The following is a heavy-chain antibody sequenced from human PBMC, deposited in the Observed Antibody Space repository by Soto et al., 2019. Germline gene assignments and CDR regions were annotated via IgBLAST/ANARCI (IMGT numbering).Heavy chain of an antibody. CDR2: ITPGEAA. D-gene: IGHD2-2*01. J-gene: IGHJ6*03. CDR3: ASSEPAATRHYYYYMDV. Sequence: QVQLQQWGAGLLKSSETLSLTCAVYGGSFSGHFWGWVRQPPGRGPEWIGEITPGEAANYAPSLKSRVTISADTSKNQFSLKLTSVPAADTAVYYCASSEPAATRHYYYYMDVWGKGTTVAVSS. V-gene: IGHV4-34*01. CDR1: GGSFSGHF.